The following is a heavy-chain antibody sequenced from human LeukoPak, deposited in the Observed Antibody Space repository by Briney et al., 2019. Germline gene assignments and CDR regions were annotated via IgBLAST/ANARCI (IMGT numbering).Heavy chain of an antibody. D-gene: IGHD6-6*01. CDR1: GFTFRNYW. Sequence: GGSLRLSCAASGFTFRNYWMHWIRQTPGKGLVWVSRINSDGSSTNYADSVKGRLTISRDNAKNTLFLQMNSLRAEDTSIYYCAREYSSSSGRTFDYWGQGILVTVSS. CDR3: AREYSSSSGRTFDY. V-gene: IGHV3-74*01. CDR2: INSDGSST. J-gene: IGHJ4*02.